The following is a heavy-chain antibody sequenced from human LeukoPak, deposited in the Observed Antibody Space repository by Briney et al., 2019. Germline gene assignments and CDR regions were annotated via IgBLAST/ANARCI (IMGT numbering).Heavy chain of an antibody. J-gene: IGHJ4*02. Sequence: SETLSLTCTASGASISSGLNYWNWIRQSAGKELEWIGRIQTSPSRSANYNPSLKSRVTISVDTSKNQFSLKLTSVTAADTAVYYCATSNWLRDSNFVSWGQGTLVTVSS. D-gene: IGHD4-11*01. CDR1: GASISSGLNY. CDR3: ATSNWLRDSNFVS. V-gene: IGHV4-61*02. CDR2: IQTSPSRSA.